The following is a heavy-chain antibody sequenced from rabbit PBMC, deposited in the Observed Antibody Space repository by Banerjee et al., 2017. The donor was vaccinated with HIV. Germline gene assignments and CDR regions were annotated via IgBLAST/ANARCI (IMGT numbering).Heavy chain of an antibody. J-gene: IGHJ4*01. Sequence: QSLQESGGGLFQPGGSLALTCKASGFTLSSYVMCWVRQAPGKGLEWIGCINSSSRNVVYASWATGRFTISKTSSTTVTLQMTSLTAADTATYLCARDLAGVIGWNFNLWGPGTLVTVS. CDR3: ARDLAGVIGWNFNL. CDR2: INSSSRNV. D-gene: IGHD4-1*01. CDR1: GFTLSSYV. V-gene: IGHV1S40*01.